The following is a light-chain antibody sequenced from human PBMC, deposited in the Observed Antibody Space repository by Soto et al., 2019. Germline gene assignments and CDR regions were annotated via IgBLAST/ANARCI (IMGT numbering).Light chain of an antibody. CDR2: DAS. CDR3: QQYSGFSLT. V-gene: IGKV1-5*01. J-gene: IGKJ4*01. CDR1: QSINKK. Sequence: DIQMTQSPSTLSASVGDSVTITCRASQSINKKLAWYQQKPGKAPKLLIYDASSLESGVPSRFSGSGSGTDFTVTISGLQPDDFATYYCQQYSGFSLTFGGGTKVDIK.